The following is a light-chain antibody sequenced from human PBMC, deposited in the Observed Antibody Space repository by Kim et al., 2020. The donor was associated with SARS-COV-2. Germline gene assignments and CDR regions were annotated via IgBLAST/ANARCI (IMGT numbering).Light chain of an antibody. CDR1: SLRSYY. CDR2: GKN. V-gene: IGLV3-19*01. CDR3: NSRDSNDNVV. Sequence: VALGQTVRITSQGDSLRSYYETWYQKKPGQAPILVIYGKNNRPSGIPDRFSGSSSGNTASLTITGTQAGDEADYYCNSRDSNDNVVFGGGTQLTVL. J-gene: IGLJ2*01.